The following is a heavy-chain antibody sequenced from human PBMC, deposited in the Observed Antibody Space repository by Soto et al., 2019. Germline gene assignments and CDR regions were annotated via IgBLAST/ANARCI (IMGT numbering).Heavy chain of an antibody. CDR2: IYYSGST. D-gene: IGHD1-26*01. Sequence: NPSETLSLTCTVSGGSISSGGYYWSWIRQHPGKGLEWIGYIYYSGSTYYNPSLKSRVTISVDTSKNQFSLKLSSVTAADTAVYYCASRITGAGFDPWGQGTLVTVSS. J-gene: IGHJ5*02. CDR3: ASRITGAGFDP. V-gene: IGHV4-31*03. CDR1: GGSISSGGYY.